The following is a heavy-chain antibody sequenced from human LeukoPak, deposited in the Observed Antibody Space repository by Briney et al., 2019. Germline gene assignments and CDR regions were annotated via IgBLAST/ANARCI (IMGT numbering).Heavy chain of an antibody. Sequence: SETLSLTCTVSGGSISSSSYFWGWIRQPPGKGLEWIAIINYSGTTYYSPSLKSRVTISVDTSKNQFSLNLSSVTAADTAVYFCARRPSGLNWFDPWGQGTLVTVSS. CDR3: ARRPSGLNWFDP. V-gene: IGHV4-39*01. CDR1: GGSISSSSYF. J-gene: IGHJ5*02. CDR2: INYSGTT. D-gene: IGHD3-10*01.